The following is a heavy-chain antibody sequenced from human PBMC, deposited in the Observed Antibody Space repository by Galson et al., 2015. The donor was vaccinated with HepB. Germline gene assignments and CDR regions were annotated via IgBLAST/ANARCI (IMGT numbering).Heavy chain of an antibody. CDR3: ARDGAERYCSSTSCYPYYYYGMDV. D-gene: IGHD2-2*01. J-gene: IGHJ6*02. Sequence: SLRLSCAASGFTFSSYSMNWVRQAPGKGLEWVSSISSSSSYIYYADSVKGRFTISRDNATNSLYLQMNSLRAEDTAVYYCARDGAERYCSSTSCYPYYYYGMDVWGQGTTVTVSS. CDR1: GFTFSSYS. V-gene: IGHV3-21*01. CDR2: ISSSSSYI.